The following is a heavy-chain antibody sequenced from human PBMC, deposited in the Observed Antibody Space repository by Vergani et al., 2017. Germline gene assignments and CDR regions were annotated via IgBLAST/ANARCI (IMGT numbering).Heavy chain of an antibody. CDR2: IYYSGST. CDR3: ERVGEWDRLGWFDR. V-gene: IGHV4-59*01. J-gene: IGHJ5*02. Sequence: QVQLQESGPGLVKPSETLSLPCTVSGGSISSYYWSWIRQPPGRGLEWFGYIYYSGSTNYNPSLKSRVTISVATSKNQFSLKLRSVTAVDTAVFYCERVGEWDRLGWFDRGERETLVTV. CDR1: GGSISSYY. D-gene: IGHD3-10*01.